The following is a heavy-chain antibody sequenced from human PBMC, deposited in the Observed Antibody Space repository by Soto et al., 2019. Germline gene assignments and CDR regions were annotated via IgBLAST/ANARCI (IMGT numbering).Heavy chain of an antibody. J-gene: IGHJ4*02. CDR1: GFSFSNSA. CDR2: ISGSGDIT. CDR3: AKVPQWVLRYHDWFFDY. Sequence: EVQLLESRGGLVQPGGSLRLSCAVSGFSFSNSAMTWVRQAPGKGLEWVSGISGSGDITYNTDSVKGRFAISRDTSKNVVYLQMRSLRAEDTAVYYCAKVPQWVLRYHDWFFDYWGQGTLVTVSS. D-gene: IGHD3-9*01. V-gene: IGHV3-23*01.